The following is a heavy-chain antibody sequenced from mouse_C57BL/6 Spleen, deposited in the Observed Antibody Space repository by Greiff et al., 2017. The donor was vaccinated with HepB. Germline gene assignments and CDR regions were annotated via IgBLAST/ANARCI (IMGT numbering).Heavy chain of an antibody. CDR2: IWSGGST. J-gene: IGHJ2*01. CDR1: GFSLTSYG. CDR3: ARMGDDYFDC. V-gene: IGHV2-2*01. Sequence: VQLQQSGPGLVQPSQSLSITCTVSGFSLTSYGVHWVRQSPGKGLEWLGVIWSGGSTDYNAAFISRLSISKDNSKSQVCFKMNSLQADDTAIYYCARMGDDYFDCWGEGTTLTVSS.